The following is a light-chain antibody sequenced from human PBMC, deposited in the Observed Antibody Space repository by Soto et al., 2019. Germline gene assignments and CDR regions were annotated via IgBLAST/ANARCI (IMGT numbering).Light chain of an antibody. Sequence: DLQMSQFPSSLSASVGDRVTITCRASQGIRNDLGWYQQKPGKAPKRLIYAASSLQSGVPSRFSGSGSGTEFTLAISSLQPEDSATFYCLQHSTYPLTFGQGTKVEIK. CDR3: LQHSTYPLT. CDR1: QGIRND. CDR2: AAS. V-gene: IGKV1-17*01. J-gene: IGKJ1*01.